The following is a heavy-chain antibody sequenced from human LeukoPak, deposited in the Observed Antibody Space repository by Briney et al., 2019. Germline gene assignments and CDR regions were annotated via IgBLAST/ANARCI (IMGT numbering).Heavy chain of an antibody. CDR3: ARESFAARWD. CDR2: IEQDGSQK. Sequence: GGSLRLSCAASGFTFSSYWMSWVRQAPGKGLEWVANIEQDGSQKYYVDSVKGRFTVSRDNANNLLYLQMNSLRAEDTAVYYCARESFAARWDWGQGTLVTVSS. V-gene: IGHV3-7*01. J-gene: IGHJ4*02. D-gene: IGHD6-6*01. CDR1: GFTFSSYW.